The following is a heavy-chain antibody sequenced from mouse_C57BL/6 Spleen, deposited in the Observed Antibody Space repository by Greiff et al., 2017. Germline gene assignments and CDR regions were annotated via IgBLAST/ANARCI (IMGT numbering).Heavy chain of an antibody. CDR1: GYTFTSYW. J-gene: IGHJ1*03. CDR3: ARGMTTVVDWYFDV. CDR2: IDPSDSYT. D-gene: IGHD1-1*01. V-gene: IGHV1-59*01. Sequence: VQLQQPGAELVRPGTSVKLSCKASGYTFTSYWMHWVKQRPGQGLEWIGVIDPSDSYTNYNQKFKGKATLTVDTSSSTAYMQLSSLTSEDSAVYYCARGMTTVVDWYFDVWGTGTTVTVSS.